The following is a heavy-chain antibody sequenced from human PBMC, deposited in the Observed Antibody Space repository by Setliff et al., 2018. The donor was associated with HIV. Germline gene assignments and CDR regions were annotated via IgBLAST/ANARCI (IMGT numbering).Heavy chain of an antibody. CDR1: GGSITNFY. CDR3: AREDYYAGGSNY. J-gene: IGHJ4*02. CDR2: IYNPGST. V-gene: IGHV4-59*12. D-gene: IGHD3-10*01. Sequence: SETLSLTCNVSGGSITNFYWSWIRQPPGKGLEWIGYIYNPGSTNFNPSLQSRVTISVDTSKNQFSLKLSSVTAADTAVYYCAREDYYAGGSNYWGQGTLVTVSS.